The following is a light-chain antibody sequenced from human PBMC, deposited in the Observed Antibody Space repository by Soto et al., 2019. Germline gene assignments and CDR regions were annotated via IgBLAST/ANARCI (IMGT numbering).Light chain of an antibody. CDR3: QQLKSYPLS. CDR1: QDISSY. J-gene: IGKJ4*01. Sequence: DIQLTQSPSFLSASVGDRVTITCRTSQDISSYLAWYQQKPGKAPQLLISAASTLQSGVPSRFSGSGSGTEFTRSISSLQPEDCATYYCQQLKSYPLSFGGGTKVEI. CDR2: AAS. V-gene: IGKV1-9*01.